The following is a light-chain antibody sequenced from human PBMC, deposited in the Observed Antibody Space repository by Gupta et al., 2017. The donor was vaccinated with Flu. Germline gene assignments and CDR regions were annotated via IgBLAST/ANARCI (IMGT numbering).Light chain of an antibody. CDR3: RQYREYPIT. CDR1: QSISNS. J-gene: IGKJ5*01. V-gene: IGKV1D-16*01. CDR2: GAS. Sequence: DFQITQSPSSLSASVGDRVIITCRESQSISNSLGWYQQKPEKAPKSLIYGASSLQNGVPSRFSGSGSGTDFTLTISNLQPEDFGTYYCRQYREYPITFGQGTRLEIK.